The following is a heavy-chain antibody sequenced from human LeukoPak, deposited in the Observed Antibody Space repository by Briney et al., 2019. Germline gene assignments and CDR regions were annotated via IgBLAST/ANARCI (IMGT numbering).Heavy chain of an antibody. V-gene: IGHV3-74*01. CDR3: ARAVVPAAEEVDY. J-gene: IGHJ4*02. CDR1: GFTFSSYW. D-gene: IGHD2-2*01. Sequence: PGGSLRLSCAASGFTFSSYWMHWVRQAPGKGLVWVSRINSDGSSTSYADSVKGRFTISRDNAKNTLYLQMNSLRAEDTAVYHCARAVVPAAEEVDYWGQGTLVTVSS. CDR2: INSDGSST.